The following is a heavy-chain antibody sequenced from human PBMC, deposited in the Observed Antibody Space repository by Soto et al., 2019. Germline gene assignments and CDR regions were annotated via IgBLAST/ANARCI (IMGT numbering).Heavy chain of an antibody. V-gene: IGHV1-69*02. J-gene: IGHJ4*02. Sequence: QVQLVQSGAEVKKPGSSVKVSCKASGGTFSSYTISWVRQAPGQGLEWMGRIIPILGIANYAQKFQGRVTITADNSTSTAYMELSSLRSEDTAVYYCASSGAAITLGFDYWGQGTLVTVSS. D-gene: IGHD2-2*01. CDR3: ASSGAAITLGFDY. CDR2: IIPILGIA. CDR1: GGTFSSYT.